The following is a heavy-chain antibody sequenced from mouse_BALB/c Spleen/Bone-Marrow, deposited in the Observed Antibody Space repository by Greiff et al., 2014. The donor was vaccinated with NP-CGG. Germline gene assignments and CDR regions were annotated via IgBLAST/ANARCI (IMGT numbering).Heavy chain of an antibody. CDR2: IYPGDGDT. CDR1: GYTFTSYW. CDR3: ARYYYGSSYEYFDV. V-gene: IGHV1-87*01. J-gene: IGHJ1*01. Sequence: QVQLQQSGAELARPGASAKLSCKASGYTFTSYWMQWVKQRPGQGLEWIGAIYPGDGDTRYTQKFKGKATLTADKSSSTAYMQLSSLASEDSAVYYCARYYYGSSYEYFDVWGAGTTVTVSS. D-gene: IGHD1-1*01.